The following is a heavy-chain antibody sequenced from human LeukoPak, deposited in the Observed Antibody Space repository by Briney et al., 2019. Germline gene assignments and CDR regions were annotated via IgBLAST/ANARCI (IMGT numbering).Heavy chain of an antibody. D-gene: IGHD3-22*01. Sequence: SETLSLTCTVSGGSIGSGDYYWSWIRQPPGRGLEWIGYIYYSGSTYYNPSLKSRVTISVDTSKNQFSLKLSSVTAADTAVYYCARADYYDSSRAFDIWGQGTMVTVSS. CDR2: IYYSGST. J-gene: IGHJ3*02. V-gene: IGHV4-30-4*01. CDR1: GGSIGSGDYY. CDR3: ARADYYDSSRAFDI.